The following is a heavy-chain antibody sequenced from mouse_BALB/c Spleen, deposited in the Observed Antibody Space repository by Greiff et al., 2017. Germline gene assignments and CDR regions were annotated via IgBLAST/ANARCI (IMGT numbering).Heavy chain of an antibody. Sequence: EVQLVESGGGLVQPGGSRKLSCAASGFTFSSFGMHWVRQAPEKGLEWVAYISSGSSTIYYADTVKGRFTISRDNPKNTLFLQMTSLRSEDTAMYYCARSYGYDGYYYAMDYWGQGTSVTVSS. CDR3: ARSYGYDGYYYAMDY. CDR1: GFTFSSFG. CDR2: ISSGSSTI. J-gene: IGHJ4*01. V-gene: IGHV5-17*02. D-gene: IGHD2-2*01.